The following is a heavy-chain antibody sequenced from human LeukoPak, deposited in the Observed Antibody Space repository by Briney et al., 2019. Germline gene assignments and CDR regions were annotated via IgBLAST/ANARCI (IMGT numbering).Heavy chain of an antibody. D-gene: IGHD2-8*01. J-gene: IGHJ4*02. CDR2: IIPSDGFT. CDR3: ATEARGYCTNGVCEDAFDI. Sequence: GASVKVSCKASGYTFSSYYVHWVRQAPGQGLEWMGMIIPSDGFTSYAQKFQGRVTITRNTSISTAYMELSSLRSEDTAVYYCATEARGYCTNGVCEDAFDIWGQGTLVTVSS. V-gene: IGHV1-46*01. CDR1: GYTFSSYY.